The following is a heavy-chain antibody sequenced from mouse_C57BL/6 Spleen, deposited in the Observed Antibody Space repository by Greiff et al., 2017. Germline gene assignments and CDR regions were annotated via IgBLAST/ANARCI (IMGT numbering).Heavy chain of an antibody. V-gene: IGHV1-82*01. CDR1: GYAFSSSW. Sequence: QVQLQQSGPELVKPGASVKISCKASGYAFSSSWMNWVKQRPGKGLEWIGRIYPGAGDTNYNGKFKGKATLTADKSSITAYMQLSSLTSEDSAVYFYAHSFFDYAMDYWGQGTSVTVSS. CDR3: AHSFFDYAMDY. J-gene: IGHJ4*01. CDR2: IYPGAGDT.